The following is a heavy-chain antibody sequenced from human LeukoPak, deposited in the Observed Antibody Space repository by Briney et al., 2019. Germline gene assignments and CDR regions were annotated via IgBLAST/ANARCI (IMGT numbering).Heavy chain of an antibody. CDR3: ARELAVATTGGDY. Sequence: GGSLRLSCAASGFTFSSYEVNWVRQAPGKGPEWVSYISSSGSTIYYADSVKGRFTISRDNAKNSLYLQMNSLRAEDTAVYYCARELAVATTGGDYWGQGTLVTVSS. CDR2: ISSSGSTI. D-gene: IGHD6-19*01. CDR1: GFTFSSYE. V-gene: IGHV3-48*03. J-gene: IGHJ4*02.